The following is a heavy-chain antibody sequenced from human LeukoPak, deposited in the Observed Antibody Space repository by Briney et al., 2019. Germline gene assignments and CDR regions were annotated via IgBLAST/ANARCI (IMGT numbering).Heavy chain of an antibody. J-gene: IGHJ5*02. Sequence: GGPLRLSCSGPGFTFSIYAMNWVRQAPGKGLEGVSGINYSDGKTSYADSVKGRFTISRDNSRNTLYLQMNSLRVEDTAVYYCAKDSGNRLYSYADLWGQGILVTASS. CDR3: AKDSGNRLYSYADL. CDR1: GFTFSIYA. D-gene: IGHD3-10*01. V-gene: IGHV3-23*01. CDR2: INYSDGKT.